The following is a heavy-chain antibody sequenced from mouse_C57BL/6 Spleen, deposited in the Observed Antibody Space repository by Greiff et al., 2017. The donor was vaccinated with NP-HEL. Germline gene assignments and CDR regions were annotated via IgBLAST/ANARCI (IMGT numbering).Heavy chain of an antibody. V-gene: IGHV5-9-1*02. Sequence: EVKLMESGEGLVKPGGSLKLSCAASGFTFSSYAMSWVRQTPEKRLEWVAYISSGGDYIYYADTVKGRFTISRDNARNTLYLQMSSLKSEDTAMYYCTRGPYGNYVGAMDYWGQGTSVTVSS. CDR1: GFTFSSYA. J-gene: IGHJ4*01. D-gene: IGHD2-1*01. CDR2: ISSGGDYI. CDR3: TRGPYGNYVGAMDY.